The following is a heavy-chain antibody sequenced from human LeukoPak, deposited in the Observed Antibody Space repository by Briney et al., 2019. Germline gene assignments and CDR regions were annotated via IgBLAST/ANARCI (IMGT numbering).Heavy chain of an antibody. J-gene: IGHJ3*02. V-gene: IGHV4-59*01. CDR1: CGSISSYY. D-gene: IGHD2-2*01. CDR3: ASNIVVVPAAGYAFDI. CDR2: IYYSGST. Sequence: SETLSLTCTVACGSISSYYWSCIRHHTGEELEWIGYIYYSGSTNYNPSLKSQVTISVDTSKNQFSLKLSSVTAADTAVYYCASNIVVVPAAGYAFDIWGQGTMVTVSS.